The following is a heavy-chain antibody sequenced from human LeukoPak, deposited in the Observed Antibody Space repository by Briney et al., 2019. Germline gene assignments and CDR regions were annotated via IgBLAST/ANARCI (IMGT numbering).Heavy chain of an antibody. CDR1: GYSFTNNW. J-gene: IGHJ4*02. V-gene: IGHV5-51*03. Sequence: GESLKISCKGSGYSFTNNWIGWVRQMPGKGLEWMGIIYPGDSDTRYSPSFQGQVIISADKSISTAYLQWSSLKASDTAVYYCARRAQYCSGGSCFIDYWGQGTLVTVSS. D-gene: IGHD2-15*01. CDR3: ARRAQYCSGGSCFIDY. CDR2: IYPGDSDT.